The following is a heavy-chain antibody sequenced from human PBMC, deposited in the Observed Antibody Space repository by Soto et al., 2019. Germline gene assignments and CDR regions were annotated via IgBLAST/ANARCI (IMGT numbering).Heavy chain of an antibody. CDR2: IDPSDSYT. Sequence: PGESLKISYKGSGYSFTSYWISWVRQMPGKGLEWMGKIDPSDSYTNYSPSFQGHVTISADKSISTAYLQWSSLKASDTAMYYCARRDRGGYNDHDAFDIWGQGTMVTVSS. CDR3: ARRDRGGYNDHDAFDI. J-gene: IGHJ3*02. D-gene: IGHD5-12*01. CDR1: GYSFTSYW. V-gene: IGHV5-10-1*01.